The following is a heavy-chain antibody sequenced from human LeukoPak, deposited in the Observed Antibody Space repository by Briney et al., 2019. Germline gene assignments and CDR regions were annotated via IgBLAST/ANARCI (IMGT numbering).Heavy chain of an antibody. V-gene: IGHV1-8*01. J-gene: IGHJ4*02. CDR2: MNPNSGNT. D-gene: IGHD6-19*01. CDR3: SRDLGISGWYAPPLGYFDY. Sequence: ASVKVSCKASGYTFTSYDINWVRQATGQGLEWMGWMNPNSGNTGYAQKFQGRVTMTRNTSISTACMELSRLRSDDTAVYYCSRDLGISGWYAPPLGYFDYWGQGTLVTVSS. CDR1: GYTFTSYD.